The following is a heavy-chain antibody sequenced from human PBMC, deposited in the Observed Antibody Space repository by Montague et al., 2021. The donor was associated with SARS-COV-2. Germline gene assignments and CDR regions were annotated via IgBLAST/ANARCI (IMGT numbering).Heavy chain of an antibody. CDR1: GLTVSSNY. J-gene: IGHJ6*02. Sequence: SLRLSCAASGLTVSSNYMSWVRQAPGKGLEWVSVINSGGSTYYADSVKGRFTISRHNSKNTLYLQMNSLRAEDTAVYYCARGLRIAAAGTGSGYYYGMDVWGQGTTVTVSS. CDR3: ARGLRIAAAGTGSGYYYGMDV. D-gene: IGHD6-13*01. CDR2: INSGGST. V-gene: IGHV3-53*04.